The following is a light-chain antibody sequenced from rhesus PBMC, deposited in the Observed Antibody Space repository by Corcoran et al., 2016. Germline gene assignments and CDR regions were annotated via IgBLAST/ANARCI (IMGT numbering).Light chain of an antibody. J-gene: IGKJ1*01. CDR2: YAS. Sequence: DIQMTQSPSSLSAAVGDTVTITCRASQGISNHLAWYQQKLGKAPKPLIYYASNLESGVPSRFSGSGSGTYFTLTISSLQPEDFATYCCQQHNSYPATFGQGTKVEIK. V-gene: IGKV1S14*01. CDR1: QGISNH. CDR3: QQHNSYPAT.